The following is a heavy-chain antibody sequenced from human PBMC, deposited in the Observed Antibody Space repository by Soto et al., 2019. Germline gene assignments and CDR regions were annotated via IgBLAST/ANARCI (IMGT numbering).Heavy chain of an antibody. J-gene: IGHJ6*02. D-gene: IGHD5-18*01. CDR1: GFTFSSYG. CDR3: AKDTRGYSYGSVHGMDV. CDR2: ISYDGSNK. Sequence: GGSLRLSCAASGFTFSSYGMHWVRQAPGKGLEWVAVISYDGSNKYYADSVKGRFTISRDNSKNTLYLQMNSLRAEDTAVYYCAKDTRGYSYGSVHGMDVWGQGTTVTVSS. V-gene: IGHV3-30*18.